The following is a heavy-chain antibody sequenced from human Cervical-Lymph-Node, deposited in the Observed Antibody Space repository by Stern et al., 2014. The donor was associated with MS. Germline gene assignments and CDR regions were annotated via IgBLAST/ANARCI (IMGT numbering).Heavy chain of an antibody. D-gene: IGHD3-22*01. CDR2: INPSGGST. CDR1: GYTFTSYY. Sequence: VQLVESGAEVKKPGASVKVSCKASGYTFTSYYMYWVRQAPGQGLAWMGIINPSGGSTSYAQKFQGRVTMNRDTSTSTVYMELSSLRSEDTAVYYCASSSSGSSGYYGMDVWGQGTTVTVSS. CDR3: ASSSSGSSGYYGMDV. J-gene: IGHJ6*02. V-gene: IGHV1-46*01.